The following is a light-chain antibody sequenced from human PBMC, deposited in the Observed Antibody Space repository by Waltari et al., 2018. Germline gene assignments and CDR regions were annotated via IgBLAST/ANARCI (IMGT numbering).Light chain of an antibody. V-gene: IGKV1-39*01. J-gene: IGKJ4*01. CDR1: QSISDY. CDR2: AAS. Sequence: DVQLTQSPSSLSASVGDRVTITCRASQSISDYLNWYQVKPGKAPSLLIYAASSLQSGVPSRFSGRGSGTDFTLTISSLQPEDFATYYCQHSHSVPPTFGGGTKVEI. CDR3: QHSHSVPPT.